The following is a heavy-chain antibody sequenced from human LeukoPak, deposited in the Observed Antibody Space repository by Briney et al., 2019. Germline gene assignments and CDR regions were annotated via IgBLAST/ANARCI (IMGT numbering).Heavy chain of an antibody. V-gene: IGHV4-61*02. CDR3: ARDGRGWELRSAFDI. CDR1: GGSISSGSYY. CDR2: IYTSGST. D-gene: IGHD1-26*01. Sequence: SETLSLTCTVSGGSISSGSYYWSWIRQPAGKGLEWIGRIYTSGSTNYNPSLKSRVTMSVDTSKNQFSLKLSSVTAADTAVYYCARDGRGWELRSAFDIWGQGTMVTVSS. J-gene: IGHJ3*02.